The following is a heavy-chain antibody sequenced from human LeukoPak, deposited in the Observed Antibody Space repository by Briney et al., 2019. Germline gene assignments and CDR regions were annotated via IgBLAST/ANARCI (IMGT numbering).Heavy chain of an antibody. CDR2: MNPNSGNT. D-gene: IGHD5-12*01. V-gene: IGHV1-8*02. Sequence: GASVKVFCKASGYTFTSYDINWVRQATGQGLEWMGWMNPNSGNTGYAQKFQGRVTMTRNTSISTAYMELSSLRSEDTAVYYCARGLGWLYYYYYMDVWGKGTTVTVSS. J-gene: IGHJ6*03. CDR1: GYTFTSYD. CDR3: ARGLGWLYYYYYMDV.